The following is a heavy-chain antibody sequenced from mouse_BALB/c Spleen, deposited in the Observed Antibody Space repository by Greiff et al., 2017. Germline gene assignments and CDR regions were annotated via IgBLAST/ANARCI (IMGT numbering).Heavy chain of an antibody. J-gene: IGHJ3*01. D-gene: IGHD2-4*01. V-gene: IGHV5-17*02. CDR2: ISSGSSTI. Sequence: DVQLQESGGGLVQPGGSRKLSCAASGFTFSSFGMHWVRQAPEKGLEWVAYISSGSSTIYYADTVKGRFTISRDNPKNTLFLQMTSLRSEDTAMYYCAISMITNGFFAYWGQGTLVTVSA. CDR3: AISMITNGFFAY. CDR1: GFTFSSFG.